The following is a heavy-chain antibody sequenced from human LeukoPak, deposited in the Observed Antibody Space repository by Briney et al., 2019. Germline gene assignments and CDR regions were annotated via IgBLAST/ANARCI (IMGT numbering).Heavy chain of an antibody. D-gene: IGHD2-2*01. Sequence: ASVKVSCKASGYTFTSYGISWVRQAPGQGLEWMGWISAYNGNTNYAQKLQGRVTMTTDTSTSTAYMELRSLRSDDTAVYYCARVAAMLPAAYDAFDIWGQGTMVTASS. CDR3: ARVAAMLPAAYDAFDI. CDR1: GYTFTSYG. V-gene: IGHV1-18*01. CDR2: ISAYNGNT. J-gene: IGHJ3*02.